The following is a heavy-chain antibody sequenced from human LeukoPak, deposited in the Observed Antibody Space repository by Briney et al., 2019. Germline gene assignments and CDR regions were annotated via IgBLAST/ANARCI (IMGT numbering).Heavy chain of an antibody. J-gene: IGHJ4*02. CDR1: GGTFSSYA. D-gene: IGHD3-10*01. V-gene: IGHV1-69*06. CDR2: IIPIFGTA. CDR3: ARDRYYYGSGSYYDY. Sequence: SVKVSCKASGGTFSSYAISWVRQAPGQGLEWMGGIIPIFGTANYAQKFQGRVTITADKSTSTAYMELSSLRSEDTAVYYCARDRYYYGSGSYYDYWGQGILVTVSS.